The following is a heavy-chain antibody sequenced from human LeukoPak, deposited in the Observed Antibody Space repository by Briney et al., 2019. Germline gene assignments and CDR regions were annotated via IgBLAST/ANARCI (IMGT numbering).Heavy chain of an antibody. J-gene: IGHJ4*02. D-gene: IGHD3-10*01. CDR1: GGSISSSSYY. Sequence: SETLSLTCTVSGGSISSSSYYWGWLRPPPGKGLEGIVIIYYSGTTYSNPAHKRQVTISLNTSKNQISLMLSSVTGADTTVYFFASPGAPFDDWGQGTLVTVSS. CDR3: ASPGAPFDD. V-gene: IGHV4-39*01. CDR2: IYYSGTT.